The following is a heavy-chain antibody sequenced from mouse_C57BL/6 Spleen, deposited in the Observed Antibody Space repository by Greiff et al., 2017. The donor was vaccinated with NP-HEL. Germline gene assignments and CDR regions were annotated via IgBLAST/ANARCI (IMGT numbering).Heavy chain of an antibody. J-gene: IGHJ2*01. V-gene: IGHV1-50*01. CDR1: GYTFTSYW. D-gene: IGHD3-1*01. Sequence: QVQLQQPGAELVKPGASVKLSCKASGYTFTSYWMQWVKQRPGQGLEWIGEIDPSDSYTNYNQKFKGKATLTVDTSSSTAYMQLSSLTSEDSAVYYCARRGFTPGDYWGQGTTLTVSS. CDR2: IDPSDSYT. CDR3: ARRGFTPGDY.